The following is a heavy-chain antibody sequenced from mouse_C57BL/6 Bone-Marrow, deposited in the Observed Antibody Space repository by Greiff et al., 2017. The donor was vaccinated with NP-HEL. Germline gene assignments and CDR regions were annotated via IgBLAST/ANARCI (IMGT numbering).Heavy chain of an antibody. Sequence: EVHLVESGPGMVKPSQSLSLTCTVTGYSITSGYDWHWIRHFPGNKLEWMGYISYSGSTNYNPSLKSRISITHDTSKNHFFLKLNSVTTEDTATYYCARYGDYEMDYWGQGTSVTVSS. D-gene: IGHD2-13*01. J-gene: IGHJ4*01. CDR2: ISYSGST. CDR1: GYSITSGYD. V-gene: IGHV3-1*01. CDR3: ARYGDYEMDY.